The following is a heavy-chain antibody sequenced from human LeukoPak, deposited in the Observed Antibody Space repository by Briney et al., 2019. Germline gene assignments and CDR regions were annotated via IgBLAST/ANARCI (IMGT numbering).Heavy chain of an antibody. CDR1: GFTVSSNY. CDR3: ARDYYDSSGYSKPSDY. V-gene: IGHV3-66*01. D-gene: IGHD3-22*01. CDR2: IYSGGST. J-gene: IGHJ4*02. Sequence: GGSLRLSCAASGFTVSSNYMSWVRQALGKGLEWVSVIYSGGSTYYADSVKGRFTISRDNSKNTLYLQMNSLRAEDTAVYYCARDYYDSSGYSKPSDYWGQGTLVTVSS.